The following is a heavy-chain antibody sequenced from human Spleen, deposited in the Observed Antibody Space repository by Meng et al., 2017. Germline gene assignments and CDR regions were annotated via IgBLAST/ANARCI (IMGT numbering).Heavy chain of an antibody. J-gene: IGHJ4*02. V-gene: IGHV3-20*04. CDR1: GITFDNYG. Sequence: GESLKISCAASGITFDNYGMSWVRQAPGKGLEWVSGINWNGGSTGYADSVKGRFTISRDTAKNSLFLQMNSLRVEDTALYYCARDKIAGSSWPIGYWGQGTLVTVSS. CDR2: INWNGGST. CDR3: ARDKIAGSSWPIGY. D-gene: IGHD6-13*01.